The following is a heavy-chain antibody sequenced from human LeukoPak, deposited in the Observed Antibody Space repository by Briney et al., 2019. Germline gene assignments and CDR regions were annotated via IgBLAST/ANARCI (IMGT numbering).Heavy chain of an antibody. Sequence: ASVKVSCKASGYTFTSYDINWVRQATGQGLEWMGWMNPNSGNTGYAQKFQGRVTMTRNTSISTAYMELSSLRSEDTAVYYCARGGRYERWSDPWGQGTLVTVSS. CDR1: GYTFTSYD. CDR2: MNPNSGNT. J-gene: IGHJ5*02. CDR3: ARGGRYERWSDP. V-gene: IGHV1-8*01. D-gene: IGHD5-12*01.